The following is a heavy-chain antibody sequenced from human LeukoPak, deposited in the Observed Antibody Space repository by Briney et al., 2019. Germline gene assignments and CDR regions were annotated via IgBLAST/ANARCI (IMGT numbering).Heavy chain of an antibody. CDR3: ARSRPYNWFDP. J-gene: IGHJ5*02. CDR1: GGSINSYY. D-gene: IGHD6-25*01. Sequence: SETLSLTCAVSGGSINSYYWYWIRQPPGKGLEWIGSIYYSGSTYYDPSLKSRVTISVDTSKNQFSLKLSSVTAADTAVYYCARSRPYNWFDPWGQGTLVTVSS. CDR2: IYYSGST. V-gene: IGHV4-59*12.